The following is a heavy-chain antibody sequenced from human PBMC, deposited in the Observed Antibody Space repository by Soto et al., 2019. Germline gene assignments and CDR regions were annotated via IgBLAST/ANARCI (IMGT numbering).Heavy chain of an antibody. CDR2: IIPIFGTA. CDR3: ARGHYDSSGYIVYFDY. V-gene: IGHV1-69*13. D-gene: IGHD3-22*01. CDR1: GGTLSSYA. Sequence: ASVKVSCKASGGTLSSYAISWGRQAPGQRLEWMGGIIPIFGTANYAQKFQGRVTITADESTSTAYMELSSLRSEDTAVYYCARGHYDSSGYIVYFDYWGQGTLVTVSS. J-gene: IGHJ4*02.